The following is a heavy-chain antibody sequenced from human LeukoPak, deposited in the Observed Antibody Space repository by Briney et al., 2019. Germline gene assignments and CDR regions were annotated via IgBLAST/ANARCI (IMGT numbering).Heavy chain of an antibody. D-gene: IGHD1-1*01. Sequence: GGPLRLSCAASGVTFSSYWMTWVRQAPGKGLEWVANIKQDGSEKYYVDSVKGRFTISRDNAKNSLYLQMNSLRAEDTAVYYCARQNWNYDYWGQGTLVTVSS. CDR2: IKQDGSEK. V-gene: IGHV3-7*01. J-gene: IGHJ4*02. CDR3: ARQNWNYDY. CDR1: GVTFSSYW.